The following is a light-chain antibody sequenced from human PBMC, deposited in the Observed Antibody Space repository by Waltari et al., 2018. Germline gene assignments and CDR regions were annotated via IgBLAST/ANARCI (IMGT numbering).Light chain of an antibody. CDR3: QVWDANNEPGL. CDR2: YDS. V-gene: IGLV3-21*01. J-gene: IGLJ1*01. Sequence: SYVLTQPPSVSVAPGEKARITCGGNKLGHKSVQWYRQKPGKVPVLFISYDSDRPSGIPERFSGSNSGDTATLTISRVEAGDEADYYCQVWDANNEPGLFGTGTEVTV. CDR1: KLGHKS.